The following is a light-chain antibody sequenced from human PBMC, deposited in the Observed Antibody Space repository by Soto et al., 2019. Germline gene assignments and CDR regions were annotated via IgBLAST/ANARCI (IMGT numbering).Light chain of an antibody. CDR3: QQRYKTSLSS. Sequence: DIQVTQSPSTRSGTVVDRVTITCLASQTISSWLAWYQQKPGKAPKLLIYKASTLKSGVPSRFSGSGSGTDFTLTITSLQPEDSATYHCQQRYKTSLSSFGQGTKVDIK. V-gene: IGKV1-5*03. CDR1: QTISSW. CDR2: KAS. J-gene: IGKJ2*01.